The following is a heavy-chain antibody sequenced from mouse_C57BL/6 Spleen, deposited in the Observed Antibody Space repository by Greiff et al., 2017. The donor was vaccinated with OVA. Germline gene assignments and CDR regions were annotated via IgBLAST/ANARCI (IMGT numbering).Heavy chain of an antibody. D-gene: IGHD2-4*01. CDR2: ISYDGSN. V-gene: IGHV3-6*01. CDR1: GYSITSGYY. CDR3: ASSYDYDGYFDY. Sequence: ESGPGLVKPSQSLSLTCSVTGYSITSGYYWNWIRQFPGNKLEWMGYISYDGSNNYNPSLKNRISITRDTSKNQFFLKLNSVTTEDTATYYCASSYDYDGYFDYWGQGTTLTVSS. J-gene: IGHJ2*01.